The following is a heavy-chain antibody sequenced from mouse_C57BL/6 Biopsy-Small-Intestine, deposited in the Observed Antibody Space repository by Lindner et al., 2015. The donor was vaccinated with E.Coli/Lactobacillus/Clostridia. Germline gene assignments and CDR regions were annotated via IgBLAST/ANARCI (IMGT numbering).Heavy chain of an antibody. J-gene: IGHJ3*01. CDR3: ARGYYYGSSPRWFAY. CDR2: IDPEDGET. CDR1: GFNIKDYY. Sequence: VQLQESGAELVKPGASVKSSCTASGFNIKDYYMHWVKQRTEQGLEWIGKIDPEDGETKYAPKFQGKATITADTSSDTAYLQLSSLTSEDTAVYYCARGYYYGSSPRWFAYWGQGTLVTVSA. V-gene: IGHV14-2*01. D-gene: IGHD1-1*01.